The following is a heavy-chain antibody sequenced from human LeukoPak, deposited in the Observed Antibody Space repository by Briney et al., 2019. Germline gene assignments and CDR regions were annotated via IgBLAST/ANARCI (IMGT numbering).Heavy chain of an antibody. Sequence: SVKVSCKASGGTFSSYAISWVRQAPGQGLEWMGGIIPIFGTANYAQKFQGRVTITTDESTSTAYMELSRLRPEDTAVYYCARAESGDDYDSSGYYSLSLDYWGQGTLVTVSS. CDR1: GGTFSSYA. CDR2: IIPIFGTA. J-gene: IGHJ4*02. CDR3: ARAESGDDYDSSGYYSLSLDY. V-gene: IGHV1-69*05. D-gene: IGHD3-22*01.